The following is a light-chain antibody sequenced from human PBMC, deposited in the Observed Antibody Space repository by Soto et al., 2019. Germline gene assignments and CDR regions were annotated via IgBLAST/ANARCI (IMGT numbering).Light chain of an antibody. Sequence: QSVLTQPHSASGTPGHRVTISCSGSSSNIGTSSVHWFQQLPGTAPKLLISTTNQRPSGVPERFSGSKSGTSASLAISGLQSEDEADYYCAAWDDSLNGHVFGTGTKLTVL. CDR2: TTN. V-gene: IGLV1-44*01. CDR3: AAWDDSLNGHV. CDR1: SSNIGTSS. J-gene: IGLJ1*01.